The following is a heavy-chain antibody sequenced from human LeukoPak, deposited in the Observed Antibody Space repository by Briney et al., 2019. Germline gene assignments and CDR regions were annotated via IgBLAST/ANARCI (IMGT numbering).Heavy chain of an antibody. CDR2: ISYDGSNK. CDR3: AKDLGSSGYFDY. Sequence: GRSLRLSCAASGFTFSSYGTHWVRQAPGKGLEWVAVISYDGSNKYYADSVKGRFTISRDNSKNTLYLQMNSLRAEDTAVYYCAKDLGSSGYFDYWGQGTLVTVSS. CDR1: GFTFSSYG. J-gene: IGHJ4*02. V-gene: IGHV3-30*18. D-gene: IGHD3-22*01.